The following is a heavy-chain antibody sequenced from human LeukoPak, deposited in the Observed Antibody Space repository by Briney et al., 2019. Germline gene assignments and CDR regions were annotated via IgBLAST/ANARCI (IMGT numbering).Heavy chain of an antibody. Sequence: GSLRLSCAASGFTVSSNYMNWVRQAPGKGLEWIGYFYYSGSTYYNPSLKSRVTISLDTSKNQLSLKLSSVTAADTAVYYCARESNYHGSGTGWFDPWGQGTLVTVSS. D-gene: IGHD3-10*01. CDR2: FYYSGST. V-gene: IGHV4-59*02. CDR1: GFTVSSNY. CDR3: ARESNYHGSGTGWFDP. J-gene: IGHJ5*02.